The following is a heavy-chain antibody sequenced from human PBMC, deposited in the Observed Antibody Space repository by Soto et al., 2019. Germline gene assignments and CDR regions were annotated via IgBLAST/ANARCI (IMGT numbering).Heavy chain of an antibody. CDR3: ARFYCSSTSCQGWFDP. J-gene: IGHJ5*02. CDR1: GYTFTSYG. Sequence: ASVKVSCKASGYTFTSYGISWVRQAPGQGLEWMGWISAYNGNTNYAQKLQGRVTMTTDTSTSTAYMELRSLRSDDTAVYYCARFYCSSTSCQGWFDPWGQGTLVTVSS. D-gene: IGHD2-2*01. CDR2: ISAYNGNT. V-gene: IGHV1-18*04.